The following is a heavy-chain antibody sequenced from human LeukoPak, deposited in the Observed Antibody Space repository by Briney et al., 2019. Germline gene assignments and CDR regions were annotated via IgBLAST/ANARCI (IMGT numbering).Heavy chain of an antibody. Sequence: ASVKVSFKASGYTFTIYAMHWVRQAPGQRLEWMGWINAGNGNTKYSQEFQGRVTITRDTSASTAYMELSSLRSEDMAVYYCARLYSRGYFDYWGQGTLVTVSS. J-gene: IGHJ4*02. CDR2: INAGNGNT. V-gene: IGHV1-3*03. CDR1: GYTFTIYA. CDR3: ARLYSRGYFDY. D-gene: IGHD6-13*01.